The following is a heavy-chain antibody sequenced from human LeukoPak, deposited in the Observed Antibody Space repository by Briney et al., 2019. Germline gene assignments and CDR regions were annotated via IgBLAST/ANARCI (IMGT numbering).Heavy chain of an antibody. CDR1: GVTFSSFA. CDR3: ARGGTAMVNDAFDI. J-gene: IGHJ3*02. V-gene: IGHV3-30-3*01. Sequence: GGSLRLSCAASGVTFSSFARHWVRQAPGKGLEWIAIISYNGNNKNYAGSVKGRFTICRDNSKNTLSLKLSTLRAEATAVYYSARGGTAMVNDAFDIWGQGTMVIVSS. D-gene: IGHD5-18*01. CDR2: ISYNGNNK.